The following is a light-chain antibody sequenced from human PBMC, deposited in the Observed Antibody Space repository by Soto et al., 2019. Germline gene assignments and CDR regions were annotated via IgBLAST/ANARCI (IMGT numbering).Light chain of an antibody. CDR2: ESN. CDR3: CSYVGIRVI. CDR1: SSNVGSENL. V-gene: IGLV2-23*01. J-gene: IGLJ2*01. Sequence: QSALTQPASASGSPGQSITISCTGISSNVGSENLVSWYQQYPGKAPILTIYESNKRPSGVSDRFSGSKSGNTASLTISGLQAEDEADYYCCSYVGIRVIFGGGTKVTVL.